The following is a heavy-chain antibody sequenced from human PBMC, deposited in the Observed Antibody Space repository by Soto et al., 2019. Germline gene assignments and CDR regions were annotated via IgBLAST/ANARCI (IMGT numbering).Heavy chain of an antibody. CDR1: GYTFTSYG. CDR2: ISAYSGNT. V-gene: IGHV1-18*01. Sequence: ASVKVSCKASGYTFTSYGISWVRQAPGQGLEWMGWISAYSGNTNYAQKLRGRVTMTTDTSTSTAYMELRSLRSDDTAVYYCARLCEDGNNLNFWYQGILRSVSS. CDR3: ARLCEDGNNLNF. D-gene: IGHD2-15*01. J-gene: IGHJ4*02.